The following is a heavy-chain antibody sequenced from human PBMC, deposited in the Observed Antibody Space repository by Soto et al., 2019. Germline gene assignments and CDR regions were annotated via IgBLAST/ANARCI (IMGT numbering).Heavy chain of an antibody. V-gene: IGHV3-33*01. Sequence: QVQLVESGGGVVQPGRSLRLSCAASGFTFSSYGMHWVRQAPGKGLEWVAVIWYDGSNKYYADSVKGRFTISRDNSKNTLYLQMNSLRAEDTAVYYCARGSIAARDWFDPWGQRTLVTVSS. CDR2: IWYDGSNK. J-gene: IGHJ5*02. D-gene: IGHD6-6*01. CDR1: GFTFSSYG. CDR3: ARGSIAARDWFDP.